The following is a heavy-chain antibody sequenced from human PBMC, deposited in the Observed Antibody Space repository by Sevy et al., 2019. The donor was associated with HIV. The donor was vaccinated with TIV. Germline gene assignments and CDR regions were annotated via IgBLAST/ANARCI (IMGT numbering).Heavy chain of an antibody. J-gene: IGHJ3*02. D-gene: IGHD3-22*01. CDR1: GGTFSSYA. V-gene: IGHV1-69*13. Sequence: SVKVSCKASGGTFSSYAISWVRQAPGQGLEWMGGIIPIFGTANYAQKFQGRVTITADESTSTAYMELSSLRSEDTAVYYCARGYYYDSSGYYQHDAFDIWGQGTMVTVSS. CDR3: ARGYYYDSSGYYQHDAFDI. CDR2: IIPIFGTA.